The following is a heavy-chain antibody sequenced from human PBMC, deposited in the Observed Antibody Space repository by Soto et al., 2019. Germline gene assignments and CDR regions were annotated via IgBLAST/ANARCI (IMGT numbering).Heavy chain of an antibody. CDR3: ARGLLETYSSGSGPGDY. Sequence: GASVKVSCKASGYTFTGYYMHWVRQAPGQGFEWMGWINAGNGNTKYSQKFQGRVTITRDTSASTAYMELSSLRSEDTAVYYCARGLLETYSSGSGPGDYWGQGTLVTVSS. J-gene: IGHJ4*02. CDR1: GYTFTGYY. V-gene: IGHV1-3*01. CDR2: INAGNGNT. D-gene: IGHD6-19*01.